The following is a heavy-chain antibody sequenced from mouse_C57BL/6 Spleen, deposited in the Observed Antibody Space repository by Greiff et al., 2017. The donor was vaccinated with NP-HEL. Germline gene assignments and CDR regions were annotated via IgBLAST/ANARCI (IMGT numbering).Heavy chain of an antibody. Sequence: EVKLVESGGDLVKPGGSLKLSCAASGFTFSSYGMSWVRQTPDKRLEWVATISSGGSYTYYPDSVKGRFTISRDNAKNTLYLQMSSLKSEDTAMYYCARQGDSSDFDYWGQGTTLTVSS. V-gene: IGHV5-6*02. D-gene: IGHD3-2*02. J-gene: IGHJ2*01. CDR3: ARQGDSSDFDY. CDR2: ISSGGSYT. CDR1: GFTFSSYG.